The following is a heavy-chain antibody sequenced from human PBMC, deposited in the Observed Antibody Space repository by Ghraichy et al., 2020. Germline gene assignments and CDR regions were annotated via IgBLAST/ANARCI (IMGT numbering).Heavy chain of an antibody. J-gene: IGHJ3*02. CDR2: IYWDDDK. CDR3: AHSYYDFWSGYSYYDFDAFDI. CDR1: GFSLSTSGVG. Sequence: SGPTLVKPTQTLTLTCTFSGFSLSTSGVGVGWIRQPPGKALEWLALIYWDDDKRYSPSLKSRLTITKDTSKNQVVLTMTNMDPVDTATYYCAHSYYDFWSGYSYYDFDAFDIWGQGTMVTVSS. V-gene: IGHV2-5*02. D-gene: IGHD3-3*01.